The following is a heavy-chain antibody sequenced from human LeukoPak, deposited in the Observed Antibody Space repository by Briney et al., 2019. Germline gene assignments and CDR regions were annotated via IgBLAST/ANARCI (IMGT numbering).Heavy chain of an antibody. CDR1: GDSISSYY. CDR3: AREGIYSSSSYFDY. Sequence: PSETLSLTCTVSGDSISSYYWSWIRQPPGKGREWIGYIFYSGNTNYNPSLKSRVTISIDTSKKHFSLRLSSVTAADAAVYYCAREGIYSSSSYFDYWGQGTLVTVSS. J-gene: IGHJ4*02. V-gene: IGHV4-59*01. CDR2: IFYSGNT. D-gene: IGHD6-6*01.